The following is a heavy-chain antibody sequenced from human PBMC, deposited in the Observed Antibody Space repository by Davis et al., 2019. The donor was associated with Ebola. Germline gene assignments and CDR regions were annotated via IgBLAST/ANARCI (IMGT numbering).Heavy chain of an antibody. CDR1: GYTFTSYG. V-gene: IGHV1-18*04. Sequence: ASVKVSCKASGYTFTSYGISWVRQAPGQGLEWMGWISAYNGNTNYAQKLQGRVTMTTDPSTSTAYMELRSLRSDDTAVYYCARRSPFTAVGPPYYYMDVWGKGTTVTVSS. D-gene: IGHD5-18*01. CDR3: ARRSPFTAVGPPYYYMDV. J-gene: IGHJ6*03. CDR2: ISAYNGNT.